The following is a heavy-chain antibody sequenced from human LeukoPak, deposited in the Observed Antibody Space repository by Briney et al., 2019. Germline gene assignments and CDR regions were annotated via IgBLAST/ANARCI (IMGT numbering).Heavy chain of an antibody. V-gene: IGHV4-34*01. D-gene: IGHD6-13*01. CDR1: GGSFSGYY. CDR2: INHSGST. CDR3: ARVFRSSAAAADY. J-gene: IGHJ4*02. Sequence: ASETLSLTCAVYGGSFSGYYWSWIRQPPGKGLEWIGEINHSGSTDYNPSLKSRVTISVDTSKNQFSLKLSSVTAADTAVYYCARVFRSSAAAADYWGQGTLVTVSS.